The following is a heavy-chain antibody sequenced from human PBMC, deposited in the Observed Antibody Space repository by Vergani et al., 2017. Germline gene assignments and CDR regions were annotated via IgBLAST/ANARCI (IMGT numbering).Heavy chain of an antibody. D-gene: IGHD3-10*01. CDR1: GFTFDDYA. Sequence: EVQLVESGGGLVQPGRSLRLSCAASGFTFDDYAMHWVRQAPGKGLEWVSGINWNSDSIAYADSVKGRFTISRDNAKNSLYLDMSSLRAEDTAVYYCARDSEVDLHRGVLTIWGQGTLVTVSS. V-gene: IGHV3-9*01. CDR3: ARDSEVDLHRGVLTI. CDR2: INWNSDSI. J-gene: IGHJ4*02.